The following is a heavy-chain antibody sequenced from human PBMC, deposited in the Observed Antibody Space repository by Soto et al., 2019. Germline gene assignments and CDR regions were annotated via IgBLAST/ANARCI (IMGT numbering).Heavy chain of an antibody. V-gene: IGHV4-38-2*02. D-gene: IGHD2-2*01. CDR3: ARGNIVVVPTVGWFDP. CDR2: MFHSGST. CDR1: GYFISSGYY. Sequence: SETLSLTCTVSGYFISSGYYWGWIRQPPGKGLEWIGSMFHSGSTHFNPSLKSRVTMSVDTSKNQFSLRLSSVTASDTAVYYCARGNIVVVPTVGWFDPWGQGTLVTVSS. J-gene: IGHJ5*02.